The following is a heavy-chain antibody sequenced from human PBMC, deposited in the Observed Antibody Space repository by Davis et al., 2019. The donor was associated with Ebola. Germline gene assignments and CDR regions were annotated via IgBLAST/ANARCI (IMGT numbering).Heavy chain of an antibody. V-gene: IGHV1-2*04. CDR2: INPNSGGT. Sequence: ASVKVSCKASGYTFTGYYMHWVRQAPRQGLEWMGWINPNSGGTNYAQKFQGWVTMTRDTSISTAYMELSRLRSDDTAVYYCAREGPRFDSSGYYYGMDVWGQGTTVTVSS. CDR3: AREGPRFDSSGYYYGMDV. J-gene: IGHJ6*02. D-gene: IGHD3-22*01. CDR1: GYTFTGYY.